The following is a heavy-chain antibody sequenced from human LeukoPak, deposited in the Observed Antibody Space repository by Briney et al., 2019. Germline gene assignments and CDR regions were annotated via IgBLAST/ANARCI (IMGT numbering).Heavy chain of an antibody. CDR1: GYTFTGYY. CDR2: INPSGGST. D-gene: IGHD1-26*01. Sequence: ASVKVPCKASGYTFTGYYMHWVRQAPGQGLEWMGIINPSGGSTSYAQKFQGRVTMTRDTSTSTVYMELSSLRSEDTAVYYCARDLSGSYFPNEANNWFDPWGQGTLVTVSS. V-gene: IGHV1-46*01. CDR3: ARDLSGSYFPNEANNWFDP. J-gene: IGHJ5*02.